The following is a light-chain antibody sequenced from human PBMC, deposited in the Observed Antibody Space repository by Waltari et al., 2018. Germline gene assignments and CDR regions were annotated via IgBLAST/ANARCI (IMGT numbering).Light chain of an antibody. Sequence: EIVMTQSPATLSVSTGERATLSCRASQSVSSNLAWYQQKPGQAPRLLIYGASTRATGIPARFSGSGSGTEFTLTISSLQSEDFSLYYCQQYNSWPPRYTFGQGTKLEVK. V-gene: IGKV3-15*01. CDR3: QQYNSWPPRYT. CDR1: QSVSSN. CDR2: GAS. J-gene: IGKJ2*01.